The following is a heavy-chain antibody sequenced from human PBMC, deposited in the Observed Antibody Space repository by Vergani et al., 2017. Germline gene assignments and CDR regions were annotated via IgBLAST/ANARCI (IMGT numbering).Heavy chain of an antibody. D-gene: IGHD3-3*01. J-gene: IGHJ5*02. CDR2: IYYSGST. CDR1: GGSISSSSYY. CDR3: ARRHADFWSGYNWFDP. Sequence: QVQLQQWGAGLVKPSETLSLTCTVSGGSISSSSYYWGWIRQPPGKGLEWIGSIYYSGSTYYNPSLKSRVTISVDTSKNQFSLKLSSVTAADTAVYYCARRHADFWSGYNWFDPWGQGTLITVSS. V-gene: IGHV4-39*01.